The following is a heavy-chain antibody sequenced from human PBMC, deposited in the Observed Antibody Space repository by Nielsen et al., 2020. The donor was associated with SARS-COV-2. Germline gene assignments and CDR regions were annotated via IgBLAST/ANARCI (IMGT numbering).Heavy chain of an antibody. D-gene: IGHD4-17*01. CDR2: ISSSSSTI. CDR3: ARERTTVTTRFIFYYYGMDV. J-gene: IGHJ6*02. V-gene: IGHV3-48*02. Sequence: VRQAPGKGLEWASYISSSSSTIYYADSVKGRFTISRDNAKNSLYLQMNSLRDEDTAVYYCARERTTVTTRFIFYYYGMDVWGQGTTVTVSS.